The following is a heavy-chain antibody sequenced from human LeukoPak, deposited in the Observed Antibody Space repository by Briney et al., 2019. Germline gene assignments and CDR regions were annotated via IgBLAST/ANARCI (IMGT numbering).Heavy chain of an antibody. V-gene: IGHV4-61*02. CDR1: GGSISSGSYY. J-gene: IGHJ4*02. CDR2: IYTSGST. Sequence: SETLSLTCTVSGGSISSGSYYWSWIRQPAGKGLEWIGRIYTSGSTNYNPSLKSRVTVSVDTSKNQFSLKLSSVTAADTAVYYCARPSSSGQDYWGQGTLVTVSS. CDR3: ARPSSSGQDY. D-gene: IGHD6-13*01.